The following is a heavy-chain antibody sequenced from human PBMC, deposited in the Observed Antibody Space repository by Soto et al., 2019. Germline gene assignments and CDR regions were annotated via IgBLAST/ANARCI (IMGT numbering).Heavy chain of an antibody. D-gene: IGHD3-22*01. CDR3: ERVGLEGGYLHRKFGGNYYYYYGMEV. J-gene: IGHJ6*04. V-gene: IGHV1-69*13. CDR2: IIPIFVTA. CDR1: GVTFSSYA. Sequence: ASVKVSCKASGVTFSSYAISWVRQSPGQGLEWMGGIIPIFVTANYAQKFQGRVTITADESTSTAYMELSSLRSEDTAVYYCERVGLEGGYLHRKFGGNYYYYYGMEVWGKGPMVPVS.